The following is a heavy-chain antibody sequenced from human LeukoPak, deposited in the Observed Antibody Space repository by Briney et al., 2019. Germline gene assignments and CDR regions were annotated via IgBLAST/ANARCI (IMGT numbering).Heavy chain of an antibody. CDR2: IRVYNGNT. J-gene: IGHJ4*02. D-gene: IGHD2-8*02. Sequence: ASVKVSCKASVYMFSNYGISWVRQAPGQGLEWMGWIRVYNGNTNYAQKFQGRLTMTTDTSTSTAYMELRSLTSDDTAIYYCARASAHWSDYWGQGTLVTVSS. CDR3: ARASAHWSDY. V-gene: IGHV1-18*01. CDR1: VYMFSNYG.